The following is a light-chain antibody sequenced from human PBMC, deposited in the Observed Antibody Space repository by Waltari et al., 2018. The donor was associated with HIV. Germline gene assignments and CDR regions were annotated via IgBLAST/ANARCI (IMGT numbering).Light chain of an antibody. J-gene: IGLJ3*02. V-gene: IGLV1-51*01. CDR2: ENT. CDR3: GTWDSSLSAV. Sequence: QSVLTQPPSVSAAPGQKVTISCSGSSSNIGNNYVSWYQQLPGTAPKLLSYENTTRPSGIPDRFSGSKSGTSATLGITGLQTGDEADYYCGTWDSSLSAVFGGGTKLTVL. CDR1: SSNIGNNY.